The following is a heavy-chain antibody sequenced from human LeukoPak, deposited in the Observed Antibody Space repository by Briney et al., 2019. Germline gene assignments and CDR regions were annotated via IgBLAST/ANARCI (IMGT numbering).Heavy chain of an antibody. CDR1: GYAFTSYA. J-gene: IGHJ4*02. CDR2: INAGNGNT. CDR3: ARDKDSSSWYGRSYFDY. D-gene: IGHD6-13*01. V-gene: IGHV1-3*01. Sequence: ASVKVSCKASGYAFTSYAMHWVRQAPGQRLEWMGWINAGNGNTKYSQKFQGRVTITRDTSASTAYMELSSLRSEDTAVYYCARDKDSSSWYGRSYFDYWGQGTLVTVSS.